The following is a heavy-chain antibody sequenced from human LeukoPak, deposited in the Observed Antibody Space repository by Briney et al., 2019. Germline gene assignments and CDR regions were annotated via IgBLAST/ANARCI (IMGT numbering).Heavy chain of an antibody. Sequence: SETLSLTCTVSGGSISSYYWSWIRQPPGKGLEWIGYIYYSGSTNYNPSLKSRVTISVDTSKNQFSLKLSSVTAADTAVYYCARSKGDYGSGSYYNAGDWFDPWGQGTLVTVSS. CDR2: IYYSGST. J-gene: IGHJ5*02. D-gene: IGHD3-10*01. V-gene: IGHV4-59*01. CDR1: GGSISSYY. CDR3: ARSKGDYGSGSYYNAGDWFDP.